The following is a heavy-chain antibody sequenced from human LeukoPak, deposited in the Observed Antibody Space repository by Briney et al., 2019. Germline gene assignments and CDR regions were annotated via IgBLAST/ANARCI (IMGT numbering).Heavy chain of an antibody. J-gene: IGHJ4*02. CDR2: ISSSSSTI. V-gene: IGHV3-48*01. Sequence: GGSLRLSCAASGFTFSSYSMNWVRQAPGKGLEWVSYISSSSSTIYYAGSVKGRFTISRDNAKNSLYLQMNSLRAEDTAVYYCAGDYYDSSGYLSLRYWGQGTLVTVSS. CDR1: GFTFSSYS. D-gene: IGHD3-22*01. CDR3: AGDYYDSSGYLSLRY.